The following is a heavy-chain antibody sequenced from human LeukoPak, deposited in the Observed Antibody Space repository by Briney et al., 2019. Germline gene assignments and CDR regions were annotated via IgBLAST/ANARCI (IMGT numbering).Heavy chain of an antibody. V-gene: IGHV1-2*02. D-gene: IGHD3-3*01. CDR2: INPNSGGT. CDR1: GYTFTGYY. J-gene: IGHJ5*02. Sequence: ASVKVSCKASGYTFTGYYMHWVRQAPGQGLEWMGWINPNSGGTNYAQKFQGRVTMTRDTSISTAYMELSRLSSDDTAVYYCARVSFDFWSGYFNWFDPWGQGTLVTVSS. CDR3: ARVSFDFWSGYFNWFDP.